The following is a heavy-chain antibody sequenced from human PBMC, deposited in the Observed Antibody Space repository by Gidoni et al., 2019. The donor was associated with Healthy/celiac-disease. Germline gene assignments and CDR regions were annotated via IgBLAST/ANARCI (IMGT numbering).Heavy chain of an antibody. CDR3: ARKYYDYVWGSYRWRYFDY. V-gene: IGHV4-39*01. J-gene: IGHJ4*02. D-gene: IGHD3-16*02. CDR2: IYYSGST. Sequence: QLQLQESGPGLVTPSETLSLTCTVSGGSISSSSYYWGWIRQPPGKGLEWIGSIYYSGSTYYNPSLKSRVNISVETAKNQFSLKLSSVTAADTAVYYCARKYYDYVWGSYRWRYFDYWGQGTLVTVSA. CDR1: GGSISSSSYY.